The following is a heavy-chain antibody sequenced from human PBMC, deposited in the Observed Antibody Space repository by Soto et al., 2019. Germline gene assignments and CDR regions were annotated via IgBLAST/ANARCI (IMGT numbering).Heavy chain of an antibody. CDR3: AKALQYSSSRDYFYYGMDV. CDR1: GFSFSSYS. CDR2: MNSGGRS. D-gene: IGHD6-6*01. V-gene: IGHV3-23*04. Sequence: EVQLVESGGGLVKPGGSLRLSCVASGFSFSSYSMNWVRQAPGKGLEWVSGMNSGGRSYYADSVKGRFTISRDTSKNMLYLQMNSLRADDTAVFYCAKALQYSSSRDYFYYGMDVWGQGTTVTVSS. J-gene: IGHJ6*02.